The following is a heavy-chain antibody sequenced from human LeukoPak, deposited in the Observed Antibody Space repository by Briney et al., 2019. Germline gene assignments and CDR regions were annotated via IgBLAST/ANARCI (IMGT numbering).Heavy chain of an antibody. J-gene: IGHJ4*02. Sequence: PGRSLRLSCAASGFTFSSYAMHWVRQAPGKGLEWVAFIRYDGSNKYYADSVKGRFTISRDNSKNTLYLQMNSLRAEDTAVYYCAKDHANGDYEPNDYWGQGTLVTVSS. CDR2: IRYDGSNK. CDR3: AKDHANGDYEPNDY. CDR1: GFTFSSYA. D-gene: IGHD4-17*01. V-gene: IGHV3-30*02.